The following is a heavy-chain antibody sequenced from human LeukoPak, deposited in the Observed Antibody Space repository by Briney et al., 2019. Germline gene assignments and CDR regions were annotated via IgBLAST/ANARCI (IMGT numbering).Heavy chain of an antibody. D-gene: IGHD5-24*01. CDR3: ARDGYRSPYYYYYGMDV. V-gene: IGHV1-18*01. CDR1: GYTFTSYG. Sequence: ASVKVSCKASGYTFTSYGISWVRQAPGQGLKWMGWISAYNGNTNYAQKLQGRVTMTTDTPTSTAYMELRSLRSDDTAVYYCARDGYRSPYYYYYGMDVWGQGTAVTVSS. CDR2: ISAYNGNT. J-gene: IGHJ6*02.